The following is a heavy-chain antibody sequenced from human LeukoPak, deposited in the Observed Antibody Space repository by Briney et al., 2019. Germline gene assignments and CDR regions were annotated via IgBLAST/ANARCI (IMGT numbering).Heavy chain of an antibody. CDR3: ASGSGYSGTFDY. D-gene: IGHD3-22*01. V-gene: IGHV4-59*08. CDR1: GGSISSYY. J-gene: IGHJ4*02. Sequence: ASETLSLTCTVSGGSISSYYWSWVRQSPGKGLEWIAYIYYDGRTKYNPSLKSRLTISVDTSKNQFSLKLSSVTAADTAVYYCASGSGYSGTFDYWGQGTLVTVSS. CDR2: IYYDGRT.